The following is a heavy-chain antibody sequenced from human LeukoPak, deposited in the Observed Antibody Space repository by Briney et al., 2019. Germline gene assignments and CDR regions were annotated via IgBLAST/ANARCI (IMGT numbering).Heavy chain of an antibody. Sequence: SAISGSGGSTYYADSVKGRFTISRDNSKNTLYLQMNSLSAEDTAVYYCAKSSSGWYGSFDYWGQGTLVTVS. D-gene: IGHD6-19*01. CDR2: ISGSGGST. J-gene: IGHJ4*02. V-gene: IGHV3-23*01. CDR3: AKSSSGWYGSFDY.